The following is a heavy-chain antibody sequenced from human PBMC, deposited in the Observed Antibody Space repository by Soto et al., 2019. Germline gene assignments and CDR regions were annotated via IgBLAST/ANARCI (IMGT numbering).Heavy chain of an antibody. D-gene: IGHD5-12*01. CDR1: GGSISSSSCY. J-gene: IGHJ6*03. Sequence: SETLSLTCTVSGGSISSSSCYWGWIRQSPGKGLEWIGSFYYSGSTYYSPSLKSRVTISGDTSKKQISLRLSSVTATDTAVYYCARISVASRYMDVWGKGATVTVSS. CDR2: FYYSGST. CDR3: ARISVASRYMDV. V-gene: IGHV4-39*01.